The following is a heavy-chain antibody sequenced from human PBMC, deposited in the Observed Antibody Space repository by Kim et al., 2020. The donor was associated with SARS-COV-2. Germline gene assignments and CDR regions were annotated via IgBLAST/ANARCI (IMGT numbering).Heavy chain of an antibody. D-gene: IGHD6-13*01. Sequence: GCSTYYADSVKARFTISRDNSKNTLYLQMTRRRAEDTAVYYCARNRIAENWGQGTLVTVSS. J-gene: IGHJ4*02. V-gene: IGHV3-53*01. CDR3: ARNRIAEN. CDR2: GCST.